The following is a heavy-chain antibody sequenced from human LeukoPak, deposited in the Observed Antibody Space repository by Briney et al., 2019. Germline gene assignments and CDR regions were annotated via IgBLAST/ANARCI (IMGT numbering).Heavy chain of an antibody. CDR3: ARDPLAVATHFDY. CDR1: GFTFSSYA. Sequence: GRSLRLSCAASGFTFSSYAMHWVRQAPGKGLEWVAVISCDGSNKYYADSVKGRFTISRDNSKNTLYLQMNSLRAEDTAVYYCARDPLAVATHFDYWGQGTLVTVSS. V-gene: IGHV3-30-3*01. D-gene: IGHD6-19*01. CDR2: ISCDGSNK. J-gene: IGHJ4*02.